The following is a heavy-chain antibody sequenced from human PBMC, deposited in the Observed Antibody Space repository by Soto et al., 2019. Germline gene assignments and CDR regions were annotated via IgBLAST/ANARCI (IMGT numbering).Heavy chain of an antibody. D-gene: IGHD2-15*01. V-gene: IGHV6-1*01. CDR2: TYYRSKWHS. CDR3: ARSGPGGYIDH. Sequence: LTCGISGDSVSSKNAAWKWIRQSPSRGLEWLGRTYYRSKWHSGYAVSVRSRVSISPDTSKNRFSLQLNSVTPDDTAVYYCARSGPGGYIDHWGRGTRVTVSS. CDR1: GDSVSSKNAA. J-gene: IGHJ4*02.